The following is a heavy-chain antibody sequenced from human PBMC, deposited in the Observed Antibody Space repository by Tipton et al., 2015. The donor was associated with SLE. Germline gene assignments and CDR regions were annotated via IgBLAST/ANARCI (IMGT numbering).Heavy chain of an antibody. Sequence: GLVKPSETLSLTCAVYGGSFSGYYWSWIRQPPGKGLEWIGEINHSGSTNYNPSLKSRVTISVDTSKTQFSLKLSSVTAADTAVYYCARGTGDLDYWGQGTLVTVSS. CDR1: GGSFSGYY. J-gene: IGHJ4*02. CDR3: ARGTGDLDY. D-gene: IGHD7-27*01. CDR2: INHSGST. V-gene: IGHV4-34*01.